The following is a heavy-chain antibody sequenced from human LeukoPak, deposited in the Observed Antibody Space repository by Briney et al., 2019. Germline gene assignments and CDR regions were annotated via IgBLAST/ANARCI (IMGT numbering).Heavy chain of an antibody. CDR3: AGGYCSGGSCKGSYYYYMDV. CDR1: GYTFTSYY. V-gene: IGHV1-46*01. D-gene: IGHD2-15*01. J-gene: IGHJ6*03. CDR2: INPSGGST. Sequence: ASVKVSCKASGYTFTSYYMHWVRQAPGQGLEWMGIINPSGGSTSYAQKFQGRVTITTDESTSTAYMELSSLRSEDTAVYYCAGGYCSGGSCKGSYYYYMDVWGKGTTVTVSS.